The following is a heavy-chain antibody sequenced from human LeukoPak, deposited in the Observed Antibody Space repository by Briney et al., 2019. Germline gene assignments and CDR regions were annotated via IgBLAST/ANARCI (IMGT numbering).Heavy chain of an antibody. Sequence: SETPSLTCAVYGGSLSGHYCSWIRHPPGKGLEWIGEINHSGSTNYNPSLKSRVTISVQTSKNRFTLNLSSVTSPPPARISCTGGSPAGTIWFDPWGQGTLVTVSS. CDR2: INHSGST. V-gene: IGHV4-34*01. J-gene: IGHJ5*02. D-gene: IGHD1-26*01. CDR1: GGSLSGHY. CDR3: TGGSPAGTIWFDP.